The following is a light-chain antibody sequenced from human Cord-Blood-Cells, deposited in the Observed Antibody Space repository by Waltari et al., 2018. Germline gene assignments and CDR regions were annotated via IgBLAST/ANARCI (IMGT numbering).Light chain of an antibody. J-gene: IGKJ4*01. V-gene: IGKV4-1*01. Sequence: DIVMTQSPDSLAVSLGERATINCKSSQSVLYSSNNKNYLAWYQQKPGQPHKLLIYWASTRESRVPDRFSGSGSGTDFTLTISSLQAEDVAVYYCQQYYSTPLTFGGGTKVEIK. CDR2: WAS. CDR1: QSVLYSSNNKNY. CDR3: QQYYSTPLT.